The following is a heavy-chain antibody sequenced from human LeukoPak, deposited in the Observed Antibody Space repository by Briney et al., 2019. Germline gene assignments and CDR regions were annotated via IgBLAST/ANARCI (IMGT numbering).Heavy chain of an antibody. V-gene: IGHV4-4*02. CDR3: ARGGSSSSLERPFDS. D-gene: IGHD6-6*01. Sequence: PGGSLRLSCAASGFTFSNARMSWVRQSPGKGLEWIGQIYHRGHTNYNPSLEGRVTISVDKSKNHFSLSLISVTAADTAVYYCARGGSSSSLERPFDSWGRGTLVTVSS. CDR1: GFTFSNAR. CDR2: IYHRGHT. J-gene: IGHJ4*02.